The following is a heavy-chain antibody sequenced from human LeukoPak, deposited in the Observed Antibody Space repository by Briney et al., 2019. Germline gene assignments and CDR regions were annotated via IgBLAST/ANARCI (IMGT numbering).Heavy chain of an antibody. CDR2: ISGSGGST. CDR1: GFTFSSYG. CDR3: AKEMGLRDFAWLLPINGGPGATLPYFDY. Sequence: GGTLRLSCAASGFTFSSYGMSWVRQAPGKGLEWVSAISGSGGSTYYADSVKGRFTISRDNSKNTLYLQMNSLRAEDTAVYYCAKEMGLRDFAWLLPINGGPGATLPYFDYWGQGTLVTVSS. J-gene: IGHJ4*02. D-gene: IGHD3-9*01. V-gene: IGHV3-23*01.